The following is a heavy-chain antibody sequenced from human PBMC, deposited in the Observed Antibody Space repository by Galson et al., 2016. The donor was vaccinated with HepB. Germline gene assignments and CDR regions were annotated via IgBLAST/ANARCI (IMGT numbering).Heavy chain of an antibody. Sequence: SLRLSCAASSLIFNRDAIHWVRQGPGKGLDWVAFISPDGNNKIYTNSVRGRFTISRDRSKNTVYLQMNSLRGDDTAVYYCAGERSGSGPLSFFDSWGQGTLVSVSS. CDR1: SLIFNRDA. CDR2: ISPDGNNK. V-gene: IGHV3-30-3*01. J-gene: IGHJ4*02. D-gene: IGHD3-10*01. CDR3: AGERSGSGPLSFFDS.